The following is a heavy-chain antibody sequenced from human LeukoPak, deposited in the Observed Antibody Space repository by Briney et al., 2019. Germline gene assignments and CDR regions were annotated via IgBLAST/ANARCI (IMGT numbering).Heavy chain of an antibody. V-gene: IGHV3-23*01. J-gene: IGHJ4*02. CDR1: GFTFSSYA. D-gene: IGHD3-10*01. CDR3: AKALLWFGELLPLDY. CDR2: ISGSGGST. Sequence: PGGSLRLSCAASGFTFSSYAMSWVRQAPGKGLEWVSAISGSGGSTYYADSVKVRFTISRDNSKNTLYLQMNSLRAEDTAVYYCAKALLWFGELLPLDYWGQGTLVTVSS.